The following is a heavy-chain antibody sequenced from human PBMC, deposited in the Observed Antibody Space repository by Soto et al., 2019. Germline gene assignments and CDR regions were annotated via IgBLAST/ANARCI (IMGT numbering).Heavy chain of an antibody. D-gene: IGHD2-15*01. J-gene: IGHJ6*02. CDR2: IYPGDSDT. V-gene: IGHV5-51*01. Sequence: GESLKISCKGSGYSFTSYWIGWVRQMPGKGLEWMGIIYPGDSDTRYSPSFQGQVTISADKSISTAYLQWSSLKASDTAMYYCARHPYCSGGSCYPQSRMDVWGQGTTVTVSS. CDR3: ARHPYCSGGSCYPQSRMDV. CDR1: GYSFTSYW.